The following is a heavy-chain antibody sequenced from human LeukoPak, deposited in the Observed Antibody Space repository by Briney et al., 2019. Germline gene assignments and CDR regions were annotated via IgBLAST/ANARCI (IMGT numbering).Heavy chain of an antibody. Sequence: GASVTVSCKASGYTFTSYGISWVRQAPGQGLEWMGWISAYNGNTNYAQKLQGRVTMTTDTSTSTAYMELRSLRSDDTAVYYCARVGGDIVVVPAAILGYYYYYMDVWGKGTTVTVSS. CDR1: GYTFTSYG. V-gene: IGHV1-18*01. D-gene: IGHD2-2*02. CDR3: ARVGGDIVVVPAAILGYYYYYMDV. CDR2: ISAYNGNT. J-gene: IGHJ6*03.